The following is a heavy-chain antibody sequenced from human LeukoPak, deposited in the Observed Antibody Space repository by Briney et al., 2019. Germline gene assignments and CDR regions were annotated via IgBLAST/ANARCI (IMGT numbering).Heavy chain of an antibody. V-gene: IGHV3-48*01. CDR3: ASDPLSSSSFDY. D-gene: IGHD6-13*01. CDR2: ISRSSTTI. J-gene: IGHJ4*02. Sequence: GGSLRLSCAASGFTFSSYSMNWVRQAPGKGLEWVSYISRSSTTIYYADSVKGRFTISRDNAKNSLYLQTNSLRAEDTAVYYCASDPLSSSSFDYWGQGTLVTVSS. CDR1: GFTFSSYS.